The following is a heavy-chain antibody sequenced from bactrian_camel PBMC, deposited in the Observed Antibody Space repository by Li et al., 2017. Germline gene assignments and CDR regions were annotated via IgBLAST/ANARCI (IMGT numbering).Heavy chain of an antibody. Sequence: HVQLVESGGGLVQPGGSLRLSCAASGFTFSNYGMNWVRQAPGKGLEWVSNINSGSGSTYYIDSVKGRFTISRDNAKNTLFLQMNSLKTEDTAVYYCYVPYAAMEKYWGQGTQVTVS. J-gene: IGHJ4*01. CDR1: GFTFSNYG. CDR2: INSGSGST. D-gene: IGHD1*01. V-gene: IGHV3S37*01. CDR3: YVPYAAMEKY.